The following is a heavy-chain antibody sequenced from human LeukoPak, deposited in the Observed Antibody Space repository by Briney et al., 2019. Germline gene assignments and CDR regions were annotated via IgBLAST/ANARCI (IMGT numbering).Heavy chain of an antibody. Sequence: GGSLRLSCAASGFTFDDYAMNWVRQAPGKGLEWVANIKDDGSDKYYVDSVKGRFSISKDNAKNSLYLQMNSLRVEDTAVYYCVPLNWNPPGDFDRWGQGTLVTVSS. J-gene: IGHJ4*02. CDR3: VPLNWNPPGDFDR. CDR1: GFTFDDYA. CDR2: IKDDGSDK. V-gene: IGHV3-7*01. D-gene: IGHD1-20*01.